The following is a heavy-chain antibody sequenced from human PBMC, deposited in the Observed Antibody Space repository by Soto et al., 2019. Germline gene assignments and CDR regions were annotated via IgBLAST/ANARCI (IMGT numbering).Heavy chain of an antibody. CDR2: IYPGDFDA. J-gene: IGHJ5*02. CDR1: GYSFSNYW. Sequence: PGESLKISCKTSGYSFSNYWIAWVRQTPGKGLEWMGIIYPGDFDARYSPSFEGQVTISADKIVNSVFLQWRSLKASDTAMYYCARHQDGSITWLDAWGQGTMVTVSS. CDR3: ARHQDGSITWLDA. D-gene: IGHD3-10*01. V-gene: IGHV5-51*01.